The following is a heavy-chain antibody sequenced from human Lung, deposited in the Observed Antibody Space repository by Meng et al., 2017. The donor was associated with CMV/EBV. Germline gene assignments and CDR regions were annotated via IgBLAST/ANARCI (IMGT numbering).Heavy chain of an antibody. Sequence: GSLRLXXSLSGTSIRRSTYYWGWIRQPPGKGLEWIGSISYSGNTYYNPSLKSPVTISVDTSKNQFSLRLSSVTAADTAVYYCAREGGKGDYRDYRMYYGMDVWGQGTTVTVSS. CDR3: AREGGKGDYRDYRMYYGMDV. V-gene: IGHV4-39*07. CDR1: GTSIRRSTYY. CDR2: ISYSGNT. J-gene: IGHJ6*02. D-gene: IGHD4-11*01.